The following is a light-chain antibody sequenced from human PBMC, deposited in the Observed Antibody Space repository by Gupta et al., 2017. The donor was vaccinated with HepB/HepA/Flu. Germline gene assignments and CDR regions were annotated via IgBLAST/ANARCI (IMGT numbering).Light chain of an antibody. CDR3: QQYNNWPPLT. J-gene: IGKJ4*01. CDR1: QNVYNS. V-gene: IGKV3-15*01. CDR2: GTS. Sequence: VMTQSPATLSLSPGERATLSCRASQNVYNSLAWYQQKPGQAPRLLIYGTSTRATGIPARFSGDGSGTEFTLSISSLQSEDSAIYYCQQYNNWPPLTFGGGTRVE.